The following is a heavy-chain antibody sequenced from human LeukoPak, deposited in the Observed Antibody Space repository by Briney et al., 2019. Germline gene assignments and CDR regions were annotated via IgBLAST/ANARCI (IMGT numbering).Heavy chain of an antibody. D-gene: IGHD6-19*01. J-gene: IGHJ4*02. V-gene: IGHV3-7*01. CDR1: GFTFSSYW. CDR2: IKQDGSEK. CDR3: ARGPYSSGWFYFDY. Sequence: GGSLRLSCAASGFTFSSYWMSWVRQAPGKGLEWVANIKQDGSEKYYVDSVKGRFTISRDNAKNSLYLQMNSLRAEDTAVYYCARGPYSSGWFYFDYWGQGTLVTVSS.